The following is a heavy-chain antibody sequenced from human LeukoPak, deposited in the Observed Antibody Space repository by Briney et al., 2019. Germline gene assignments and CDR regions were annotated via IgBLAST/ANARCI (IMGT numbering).Heavy chain of an antibody. V-gene: IGHV4-34*01. D-gene: IGHD3-10*01. Sequence: SETLSLTCAVYGGSLSGYYWSWIRQPPGKGLEWIGEINHSGSTNYNPSLKSRATISVGTSKNQFSLKLSSVTAADTAVYYCARGAYYYGSGSRFDYWGQGTLVTVSS. CDR2: INHSGST. CDR1: GGSLSGYY. J-gene: IGHJ4*02. CDR3: ARGAYYYGSGSRFDY.